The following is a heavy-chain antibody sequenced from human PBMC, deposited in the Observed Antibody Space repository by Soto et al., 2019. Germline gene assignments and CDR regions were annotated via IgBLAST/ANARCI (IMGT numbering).Heavy chain of an antibody. CDR3: AREQCVVSSCYCYGMDV. J-gene: IGHJ6*02. CDR1: GFTFSSYS. Sequence: EVQLVESGGGLVQPGGSLRLSCAASGFTFSSYSMNWVRQAPGKGLEWVSYISSSSSTIYYADSVKGRFTISRDNAKNSLYLQMNSLRDEDTDVYYCAREQCVVSSCYCYGMDVWGQGTTVTVSS. V-gene: IGHV3-48*02. D-gene: IGHD3-16*02. CDR2: ISSSSSTI.